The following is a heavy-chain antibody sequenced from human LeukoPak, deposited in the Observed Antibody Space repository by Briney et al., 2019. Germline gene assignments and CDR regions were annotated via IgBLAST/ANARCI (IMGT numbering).Heavy chain of an antibody. CDR3: ARGNGYYYDSSGYYYEGLFDY. V-gene: IGHV4-59*01. J-gene: IGHJ4*02. Sequence: PSETLPLTCTVSGGSISSYYWSWIRQPPGKGLEWIGYIYYSGSTNYNPSLKRRVTISVDTSKNQFSLKLSSVTAADTAVYYCARGNGYYYDSSGYYYEGLFDYWGQGALVSVSS. D-gene: IGHD3-22*01. CDR2: IYYSGST. CDR1: GGSISSYY.